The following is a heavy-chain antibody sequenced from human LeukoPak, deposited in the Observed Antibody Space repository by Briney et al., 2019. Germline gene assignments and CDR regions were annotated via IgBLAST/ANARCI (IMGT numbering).Heavy chain of an antibody. CDR2: IYYSGST. J-gene: IGHJ4*02. CDR1: GGSISSGGYF. CDR3: ARDPSVMITFGGAPI. D-gene: IGHD3-16*01. V-gene: IGHV4-31*03. Sequence: SETLSLTCTVSGGSISSGGYFWSWIRQHPGKGLEWIGYIYYSGSTYYNPSLNSRVSISVDTSKNQFSLKLSSVTAADTAVYYCARDPSVMITFGGAPIWGQGTLVTVSS.